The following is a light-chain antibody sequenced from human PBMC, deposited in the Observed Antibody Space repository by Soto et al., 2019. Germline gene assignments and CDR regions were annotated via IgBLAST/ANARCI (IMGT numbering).Light chain of an antibody. CDR2: AAS. J-gene: IGKJ2*01. CDR3: QQFNSYPRT. Sequence: DIQLTQSPSFLSSSVGERVTLTCRASQGISSYFAWYQQKPGNAPKLLIYAASTLQSGVPSRFSGSGSGTEFTLTISSLQPEDFATYYCQQFNSYPRTFGQGTKLEIK. CDR1: QGISSY. V-gene: IGKV1-9*01.